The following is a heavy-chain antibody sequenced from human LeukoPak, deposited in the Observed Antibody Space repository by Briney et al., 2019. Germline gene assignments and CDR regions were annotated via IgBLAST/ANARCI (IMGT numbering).Heavy chain of an antibody. D-gene: IGHD3-22*01. J-gene: IGHJ4*02. V-gene: IGHV4-39*01. CDR1: SGSISSTSYY. CDR3: ARGSSGYYPSFDY. Sequence: SETLSLTCTASSGSISSTSYYWGWIRQPPGRGLEWIGGIIYSGNTYYNPSLKSRVTISVDTTKNQFSLKLTSVTAADTAVYFCARGSSGYYPSFDYWGQGTLVTVSS. CDR2: IIYSGNT.